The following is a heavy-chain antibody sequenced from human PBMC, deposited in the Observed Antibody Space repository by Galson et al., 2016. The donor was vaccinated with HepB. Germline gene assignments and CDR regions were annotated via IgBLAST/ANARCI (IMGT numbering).Heavy chain of an antibody. Sequence: QSGAEVKKPGESLQISCKGSGFRFPNYWIAWVRQTPGKGLEWMGIIYPADSDTRYSPSFRGQVTISADKSVSTTYLRWSSLKASDTAIDYCAKTYMGSHPDPLDFWGQGTQVTVSA. CDR3: AKTYMGSHPDPLDF. D-gene: IGHD1-26*01. V-gene: IGHV5-51*01. J-gene: IGHJ4*02. CDR2: IYPADSDT. CDR1: GFRFPNYW.